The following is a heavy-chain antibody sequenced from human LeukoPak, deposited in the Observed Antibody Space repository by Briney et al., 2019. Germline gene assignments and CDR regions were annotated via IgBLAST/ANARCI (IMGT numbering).Heavy chain of an antibody. CDR1: GFTFSSYG. J-gene: IGHJ4*02. V-gene: IGHV3-30*18. CDR2: ISYDGSNK. D-gene: IGHD4-23*01. CDR3: AKLVADGGNSHFDY. Sequence: GGSLRLSCAASGFTFSSYGMHWVRQAPGKGLEWVAVISYDGSNKYYADSVKGRFTISRDNSKNTLHLQMNSLRAEDTAVYYCAKLVADGGNSHFDYWGQGTLVTVSS.